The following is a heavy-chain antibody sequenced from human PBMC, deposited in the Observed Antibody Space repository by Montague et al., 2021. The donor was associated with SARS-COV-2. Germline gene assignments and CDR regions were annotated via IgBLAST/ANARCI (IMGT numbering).Heavy chain of an antibody. J-gene: IGHJ4*02. V-gene: IGHV3-7*03. CDR3: ASSYIPNKYYEVY. CDR2: IKEDGGQK. CDR1: GFTFSNYW. Sequence: SLRLSCAASGFTFSNYWMSWVRQAPGKGLEWVANIKEDGGQKYYVDSVKGRFTVSRDNSKNTLYLQMNSLRAEDTAVYYCASSYIPNKYYEVYWGQGTLVIVSS. D-gene: IGHD2/OR15-2a*01.